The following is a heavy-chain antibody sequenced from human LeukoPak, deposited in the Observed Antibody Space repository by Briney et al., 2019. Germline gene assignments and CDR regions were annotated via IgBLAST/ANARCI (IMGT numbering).Heavy chain of an antibody. CDR2: ISAGGDVT. CDR1: GLTFSSYS. Sequence: GGSLRLSCAASGLTFSSYSMNWVRQAPGRGLEWVSAISAGGDVTFYADSVRGRFTISRDNSKSTLYLQMNGLRAEDAAKFYCAKSLFTSATGTGRAFHIWGQGTMVTVSS. V-gene: IGHV3-23*01. CDR3: AKSLFTSATGTGRAFHI. J-gene: IGHJ3*02. D-gene: IGHD1-1*01.